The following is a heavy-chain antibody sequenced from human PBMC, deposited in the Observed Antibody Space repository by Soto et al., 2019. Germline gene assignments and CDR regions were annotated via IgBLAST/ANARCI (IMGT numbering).Heavy chain of an antibody. CDR1: GFTFGLYW. CDR3: ARRPENFWSGYPEAFDF. V-gene: IGHV3-53*01. D-gene: IGHD3-3*01. CDR2: IYSEGTP. Sequence: PGGSLRLSCAASGFTFGLYWMGWVRQAPGKGLEWVSVIYSEGTPYYADSVKGRFTISRENSNNTLYLHMNNLRAEDTAVYYCARRPENFWSGYPEAFDFWGPGTLVTVSS. J-gene: IGHJ4*02.